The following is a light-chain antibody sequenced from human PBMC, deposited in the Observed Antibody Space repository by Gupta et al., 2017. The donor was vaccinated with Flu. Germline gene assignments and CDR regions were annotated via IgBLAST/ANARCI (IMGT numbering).Light chain of an antibody. V-gene: IGLV2-14*01. CDR1: SSDVGGYNY. CDR3: STYTSSSSVV. CDR2: EVS. Sequence: QSALSQPPSVSGSPRHSITISCTVTSSDVGGYNYVSWYQQHPAKAPQLMNYEVSNRPSGVSNRFSASKSGNTASLTISALQAEDEADYYCSTYTSSSSVVFGGGTKLTVL. J-gene: IGLJ2*01.